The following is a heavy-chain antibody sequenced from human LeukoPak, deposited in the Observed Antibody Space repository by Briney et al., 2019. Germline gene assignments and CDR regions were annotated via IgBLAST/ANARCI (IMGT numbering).Heavy chain of an antibody. J-gene: IGHJ4*02. CDR3: ARDLYSGSWYGNFDY. CDR2: ISYDGSNK. Sequence: GGSLRLSCAASGFTFSSYAMHWVRQAPGKGLEWVAVISYDGSNKYYADSVKGRFTISRDNSKNTLYLQMNSLRAEDTAVYYCARDLYSGSWYGNFDYWGQGTLVTVSS. D-gene: IGHD6-13*01. CDR1: GFTFSSYA. V-gene: IGHV3-30*01.